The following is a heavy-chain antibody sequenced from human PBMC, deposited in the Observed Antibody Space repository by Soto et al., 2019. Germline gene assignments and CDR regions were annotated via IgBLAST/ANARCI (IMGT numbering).Heavy chain of an antibody. V-gene: IGHV1-2*04. D-gene: IGHD3-3*01. J-gene: IGHJ6*02. CDR1: GYTFIDYY. CDR2: VNPNSGDT. Sequence: ASVKVSCKASGYTFIDYYIHWVRQAPGQGLEWMGWVNPNSGDTNYAQKFQGWVTMTRDTSITTAYMELSRLTSDDTAVYFCARDSRGGYYYYGMDVWGQGTTVTSP. CDR3: ARDSRGGYYYYGMDV.